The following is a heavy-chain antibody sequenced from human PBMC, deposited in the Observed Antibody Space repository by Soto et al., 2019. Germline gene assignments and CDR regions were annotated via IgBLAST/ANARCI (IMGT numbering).Heavy chain of an antibody. V-gene: IGHV3-30*18. J-gene: IGHJ4*02. CDR1: GFTLSNYN. Sequence: GGSLRLSCATSGFTLSNYNMHWVRQAPGKGLECVALISLAGSNQYYADSVKGRFTISRDNSKSTLYLQMNSLRAEDTAMYYCAKDKGYTNVHAFDYSGQGSLVTVSS. CDR2: ISLAGSNQ. CDR3: AKDKGYTNVHAFDY. D-gene: IGHD1-1*01.